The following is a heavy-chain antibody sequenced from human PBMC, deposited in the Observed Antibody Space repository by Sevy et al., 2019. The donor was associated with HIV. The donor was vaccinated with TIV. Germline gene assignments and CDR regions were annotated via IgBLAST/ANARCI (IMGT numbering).Heavy chain of an antibody. CDR1: GGSVSTDSYY. CDR2: LFYSGST. V-gene: IGHV4-61*01. D-gene: IGHD4-17*01. J-gene: IGHJ4*02. CDR3: ARCRSPYGDYATGSFDY. Sequence: SETLSLTCTVSGGSVSTDSYYWSWIRQPPGKGLEGIGYLFYSGSTNYNPSLKIQVTISLDRSKNQFALKLSSVTAADTAVYYCARCRSPYGDYATGSFDYWGQGALVTVSS.